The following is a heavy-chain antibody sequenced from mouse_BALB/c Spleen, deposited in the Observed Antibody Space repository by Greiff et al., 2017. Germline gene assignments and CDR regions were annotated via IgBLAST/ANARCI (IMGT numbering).Heavy chain of an antibody. V-gene: IGHV5-9-3*01. CDR1: GFTFSSYA. D-gene: IGHD1-1*01. Sequence: EVHLVESGGGLVKPGGSLKLSCAASGFTFSSYAMSWVRQTPEKRLEWVATISSGGSYTYYPDSVKGRFTISRDNAKNTLYLQMSSLRSEDTAMYYCAREEDYGSSPGAMDYWGQGTSVTVSS. CDR2: ISSGGSYT. CDR3: AREEDYGSSPGAMDY. J-gene: IGHJ4*01.